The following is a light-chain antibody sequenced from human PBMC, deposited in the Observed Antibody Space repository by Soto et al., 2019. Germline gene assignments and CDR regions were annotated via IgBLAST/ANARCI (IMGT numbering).Light chain of an antibody. Sequence: QSALTQPPSVSGSPGQSVTISCTVTSSDVGDYEHVSWYQQAPGTARKLIIFDVTNRPSGVPDRFSGSKSGNTPSLTIFGLQAEDEADYYCSLYTSSSTWVFGGGTKLTVL. CDR1: SSDVGDYEH. J-gene: IGLJ3*02. CDR3: SLYTSSSTWV. CDR2: DVT. V-gene: IGLV2-18*01.